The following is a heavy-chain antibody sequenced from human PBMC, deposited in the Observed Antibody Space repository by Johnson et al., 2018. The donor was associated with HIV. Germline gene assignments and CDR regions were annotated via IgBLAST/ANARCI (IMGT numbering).Heavy chain of an antibody. J-gene: IGHJ3*02. Sequence: VQLVESGGGVVRTGGSLRLSCAASGFTFDDYGMSWVRQAPGKGLEWVSGINWNGGRTSYADSVKGRFTISRDNAKRSLYMQMNSLRAEDTALYYCARVIGLGYYDSTANAFDIWGQGTMVTVSS. D-gene: IGHD3-22*01. CDR1: GFTFDDYG. CDR3: ARVIGLGYYDSTANAFDI. CDR2: INWNGGRT. V-gene: IGHV3-20*04.